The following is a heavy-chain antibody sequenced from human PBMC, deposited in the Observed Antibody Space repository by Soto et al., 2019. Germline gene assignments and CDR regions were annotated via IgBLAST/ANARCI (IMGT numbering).Heavy chain of an antibody. D-gene: IGHD2-8*01. V-gene: IGHV1-3*01. CDR1: GYTFTSYA. CDR2: INAGNGNT. J-gene: IGHJ6*02. Sequence: ASVKVSCKASGYTFTSYAMHWVRQAPGQSLEWMGWINAGNGNTKYSQKLQGRLIIIRDTSASTAYMELDSLRPEDTAVYYCVKKIMGNAAHTDAMDGWGQGTTGTVSS. CDR3: VKKIMGNAAHTDAMDG.